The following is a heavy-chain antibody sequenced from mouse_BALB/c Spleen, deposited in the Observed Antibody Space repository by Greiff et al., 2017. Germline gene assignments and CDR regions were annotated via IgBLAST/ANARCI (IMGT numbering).Heavy chain of an antibody. D-gene: IGHD6-1*01. J-gene: IGHJ2*01. CDR3: RAPYYFDY. CDR2: VNPYNGGT. V-gene: IGHV1-19*01. CDR1: GYTFTDYY. Sequence: VQLQQSGPELVKPGASVKMSCKASGYTFTDYYMDWVKQSHGESFEWIGRVNPYNGGTSYNQKFKGKATLTADKSSSTAYMQLNSLTSEDSAVYFCRAPYYFDYWGQGTTLTVSS.